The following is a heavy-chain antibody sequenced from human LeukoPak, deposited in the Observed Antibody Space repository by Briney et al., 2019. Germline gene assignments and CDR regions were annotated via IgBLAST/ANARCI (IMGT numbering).Heavy chain of an antibody. Sequence: SETLSLTCTVSGGSISSNSYYWGWIRQPPGKGLEWIGTIYYSGTTYYNPSLKSRVTISADTSKNQFSLKLTSVTAADTAVFYCARLTYDSSTYRYYFDCWGQGTLITVSS. J-gene: IGHJ4*02. V-gene: IGHV4-39*01. CDR1: GGSISSNSYY. D-gene: IGHD3-22*01. CDR2: IYYSGTT. CDR3: ARLTYDSSTYRYYFDC.